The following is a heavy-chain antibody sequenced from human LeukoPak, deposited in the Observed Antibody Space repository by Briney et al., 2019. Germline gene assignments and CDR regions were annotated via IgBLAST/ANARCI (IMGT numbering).Heavy chain of an antibody. CDR1: GFTFSDYY. CDR3: VRAYSRGYSDDFDY. D-gene: IGHD3-22*01. CDR2: INGNNGTI. Sequence: WGSLRLSCAASGFTFSDYYMSWFRQAPGKGLEWLSYINGNNGTIYYADSVRGRFTISRDNAKNSVYLQMNSLRGEDTAVYYCVRAYSRGYSDDFDYWGQGTLVTVSS. V-gene: IGHV3-11*01. J-gene: IGHJ4*02.